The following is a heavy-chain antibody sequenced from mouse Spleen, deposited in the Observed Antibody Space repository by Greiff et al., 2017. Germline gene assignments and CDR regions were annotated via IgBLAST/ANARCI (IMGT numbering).Heavy chain of an antibody. CDR1: GYTFTSYW. CDR3: ARNAYYYGSIYAMDY. V-gene: IGHV1-69*01. D-gene: IGHD1-1*01. J-gene: IGHJ4*01. Sequence: QVQLQQSGAELVMPGASVKLSCKASGYTFTSYWMHWVKQRPGQGLEWIGEIDPSDSYTNYNQKFKGKATLTVDKSSSTAYMQLSSLTSEDSAVYYCARNAYYYGSIYAMDYWGQGTSVTVSS. CDR2: IDPSDSYT.